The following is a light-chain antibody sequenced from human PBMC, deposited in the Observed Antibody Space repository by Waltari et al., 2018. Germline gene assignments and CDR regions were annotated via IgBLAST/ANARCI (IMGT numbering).Light chain of an antibody. Sequence: IVMTQSPDSLAVSLGERATIKCKSSQSVFYSSNNKNYLAWYQQKPGQPPNLLIDGASTRGSGVPDRFSGSGSGTDFTLTISSLQAEDVAVYYCQQYFSTPITFGQGTRLEIK. CDR1: QSVFYSSNNKNY. V-gene: IGKV4-1*01. J-gene: IGKJ5*01. CDR3: QQYFSTPIT. CDR2: GAS.